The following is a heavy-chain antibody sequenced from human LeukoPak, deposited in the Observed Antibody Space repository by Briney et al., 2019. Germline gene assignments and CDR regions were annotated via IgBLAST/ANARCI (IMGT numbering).Heavy chain of an antibody. Sequence: ASVKVSCKASGYTFTSYGISWVRQAPGQGLEWMGRIIPILGIANYAQKFQGRVTITADKSTSTAYMELSSLRSEDTAVYYCARDVGLGDYYDSSGYYAYWGQGTLVTVSS. CDR1: GYTFTSYG. CDR2: IIPILGIA. CDR3: ARDVGLGDYYDSSGYYAY. D-gene: IGHD3-22*01. J-gene: IGHJ4*02. V-gene: IGHV1-69*04.